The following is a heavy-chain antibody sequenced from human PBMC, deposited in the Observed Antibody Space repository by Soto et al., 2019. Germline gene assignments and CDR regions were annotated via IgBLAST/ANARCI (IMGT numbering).Heavy chain of an antibody. Sequence: ASVKVSCKASGYTFTSYYMHWLRQAPGQGLEWMGIINPSGGSTSYAQKFQGRVTMTRDTSTSTVYMELSSLRSEDTAVYYCARDLLTGTTDYYYYYGMDVWGQGTTVTVSS. CDR1: GYTFTSYY. J-gene: IGHJ6*02. CDR2: INPSGGST. V-gene: IGHV1-46*01. D-gene: IGHD1-20*01. CDR3: ARDLLTGTTDYYYYYGMDV.